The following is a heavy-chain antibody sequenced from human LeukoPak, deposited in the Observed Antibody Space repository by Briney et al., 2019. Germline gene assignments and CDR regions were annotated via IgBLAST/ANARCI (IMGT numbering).Heavy chain of an antibody. V-gene: IGHV3-48*04. Sequence: GGSLRLSCAASGFTFSSYSMNWVRQAPGKGLEWISYISSSSSPIYYAGSVKGRFTTSRDNAKNSLYLQMNSLRVEDTAVYYCAKSGGQQLVAAYGMGVWGQGTTVTVSS. CDR3: AKSGGQQLVAAYGMGV. CDR1: GFTFSSYS. J-gene: IGHJ6*02. CDR2: ISSSSSPI. D-gene: IGHD6-13*01.